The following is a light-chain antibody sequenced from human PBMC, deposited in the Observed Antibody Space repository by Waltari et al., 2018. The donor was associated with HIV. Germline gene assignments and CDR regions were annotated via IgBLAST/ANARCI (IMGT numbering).Light chain of an antibody. V-gene: IGKV1-8*01. J-gene: IGKJ4*01. CDR2: KAS. CDR3: QQYNSYSPVT. CDR1: QGISSY. Sequence: AIRMTQSPSSFSASTGDRVTITCRASQGISSYLAWYQQKPGKAPKLLIYKASSLESGVPSRFSGSGSGTEFTLTISSLQPDDFATYCCQQYNSYSPVTFGGGTKVEIK.